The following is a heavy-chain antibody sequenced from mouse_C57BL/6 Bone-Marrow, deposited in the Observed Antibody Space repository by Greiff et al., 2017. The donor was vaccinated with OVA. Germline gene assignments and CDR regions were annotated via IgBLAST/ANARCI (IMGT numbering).Heavy chain of an antibody. CDR3: ARGGLTGPFAY. J-gene: IGHJ3*01. V-gene: IGHV1-61*01. CDR2: IYPSDSET. CDR1: GYTFTSYW. D-gene: IGHD4-1*01. Sequence: VQLQQSGAELVRPGSSVKLSCKASGYTFTSYWMDWVKQRPGQGLEWIGNIYPSDSETHYNQKFKDKATLTVDKSSSTAYMQLSSLTSEDSAVYYCARGGLTGPFAYWGQGTLVTVSA.